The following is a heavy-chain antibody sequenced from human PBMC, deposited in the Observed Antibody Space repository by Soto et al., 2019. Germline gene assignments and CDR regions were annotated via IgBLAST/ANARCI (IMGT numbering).Heavy chain of an antibody. V-gene: IGHV3-30-3*01. J-gene: IGHJ4*02. CDR3: ERWEQPLFDY. Sequence: QVQLVESGGGVVQPGRSLRLSCAASGFTVSAYTMHWVRQAPGKGLEWVAVISSDGNNKYYTDSVKGRFTNSRDTSTHTLYLQMNSLRAEDTALYYGERWEQPLFDYWGQGTLVTVSS. CDR1: GFTVSAYT. D-gene: IGHD1-26*01. CDR2: ISSDGNNK.